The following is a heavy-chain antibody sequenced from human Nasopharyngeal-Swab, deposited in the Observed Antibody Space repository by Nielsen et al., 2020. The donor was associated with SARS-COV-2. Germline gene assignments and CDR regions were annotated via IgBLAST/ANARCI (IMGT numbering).Heavy chain of an antibody. CDR1: GGTFSGYA. Sequence: SVKVSCKASGGTFSGYAISWVRQAPGQGLEWMGGIIPIFGTANYAQKFQGRVTITADESTSTAYMELSSLRSEDTAVYYCARGPVPYYYDSSGYYLDWGQGTLVTVSS. D-gene: IGHD3-22*01. J-gene: IGHJ4*02. CDR3: ARGPVPYYYDSSGYYLD. CDR2: IIPIFGTA. V-gene: IGHV1-69*13.